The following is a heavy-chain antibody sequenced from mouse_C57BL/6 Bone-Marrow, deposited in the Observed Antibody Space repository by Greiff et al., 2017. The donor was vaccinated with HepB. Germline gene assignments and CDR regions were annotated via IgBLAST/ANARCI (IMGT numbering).Heavy chain of an antibody. Sequence: EVQLQQSGPELVKPGASVKISCKASGYSFTGYYMNWVKQSPEKSLEWIGEINPSTGGTTYNKKFKAKATLTVDKSSSTAYMQLKSLTSEDSAVYYCARQGNPAWFAYWGQGTLVTVSA. CDR2: INPSTGGT. V-gene: IGHV1-42*01. J-gene: IGHJ3*01. CDR1: GYSFTGYY. CDR3: ARQGNPAWFAY. D-gene: IGHD2-1*01.